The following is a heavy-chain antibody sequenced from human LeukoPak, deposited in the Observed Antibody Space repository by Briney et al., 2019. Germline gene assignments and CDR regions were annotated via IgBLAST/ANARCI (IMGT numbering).Heavy chain of an antibody. CDR3: ARAGRMSWYDY. CDR2: ISQSGGRT. D-gene: IGHD6-13*01. CDR1: GFTFSSYT. Sequence: PGGSLRLSCAASGFTFSSYTMGWVRQAPGKGLEWVSDISQSGGRTYYADTVKGRFTISRDNSKNTLYLQMDSLRADDTAVYYCARAGRMSWYDYWGQGSLVTVSS. V-gene: IGHV3-23*01. J-gene: IGHJ4*02.